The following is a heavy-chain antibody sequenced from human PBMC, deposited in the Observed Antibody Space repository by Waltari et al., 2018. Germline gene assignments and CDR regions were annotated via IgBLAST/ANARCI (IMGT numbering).Heavy chain of an antibody. D-gene: IGHD3-3*01. CDR3: ARSNFLDY. V-gene: IGHV3-23*01. CDR2: VSSRGRNT. CDR1: GFTFSSFA. Sequence: EVQLLESGGDLVQPGGSLRLSCAAFGFTFSSFAFNWVRRAPGKGMEWVLTVSSRGRNTYYADSVKGRFTISRDNSKNTLYRQMSSRRADDTAVYYCARSNFLDYWGQGALVTVSS. J-gene: IGHJ4*02.